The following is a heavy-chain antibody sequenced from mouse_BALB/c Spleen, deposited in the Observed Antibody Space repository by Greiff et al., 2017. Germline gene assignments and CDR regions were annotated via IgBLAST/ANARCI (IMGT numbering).Heavy chain of an antibody. D-gene: IGHD2-4*01. CDR3: ARRDYDYPMDY. V-gene: IGHV5-12-2*01. J-gene: IGHJ4*01. CDR1: GFTFSSYT. Sequence: EVQLVESGGGLVQPGGSLKLSCAASGFTFSSYTMSWVRQTPEKRLEWVAYISNGGGSTYYPDTVKGRFTISRDNAKNTLYLQMSSLKSEDTAMYYCARRDYDYPMDYWGQGTSVTVSS. CDR2: ISNGGGST.